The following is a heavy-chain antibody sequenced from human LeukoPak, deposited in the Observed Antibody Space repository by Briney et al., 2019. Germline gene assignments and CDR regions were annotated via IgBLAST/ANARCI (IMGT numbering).Heavy chain of an antibody. CDR3: ARVRFAEGYFDY. CDR1: GYSISSAYY. V-gene: IGHV4-38-2*02. Sequence: PSETLSLTCTVSGYSISSAYYWGWIRQPPGKVLEWIGNIYHSGSTYYNSSLKSRVTISVDMSKHQFSLKLRSVTAADTAVYYCARVRFAEGYFDYWGQGTLVTVSS. D-gene: IGHD3-10*01. J-gene: IGHJ4*02. CDR2: IYHSGST.